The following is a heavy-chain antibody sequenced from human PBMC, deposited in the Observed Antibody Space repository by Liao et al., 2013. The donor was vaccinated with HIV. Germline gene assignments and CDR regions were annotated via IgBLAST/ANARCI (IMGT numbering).Heavy chain of an antibody. CDR1: GGSISRGNYY. J-gene: IGHJ2*01. V-gene: IGHV4-39*07. D-gene: IGHD4-11*01. CDR3: ARSTVDYSYFDL. Sequence: QLQLQESGPGLVKPSETLSLTCTVSGGSISRGNYYWGWIRQPPGKGLEWIGSVYYSGSTYYNPSLKSRVTISVDTSKNQFSLRLSSVTAADTAVYYCARSTVDYSYFDLWGRGTLVTVSS. CDR2: VYYSGST.